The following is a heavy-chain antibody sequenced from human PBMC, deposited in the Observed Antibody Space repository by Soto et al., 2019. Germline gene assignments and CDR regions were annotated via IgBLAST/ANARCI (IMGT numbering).Heavy chain of an antibody. J-gene: IGHJ4*02. D-gene: IGHD6-13*01. CDR3: ARELGDILLPIAAPSFDY. CDR1: GFTFSDYY. CDR2: ISSSGSTI. V-gene: IGHV3-11*01. Sequence: GGSLRLSCAASGFTFSDYYMSWIRQAPGKGLEWVSYISSSGSTIYYADSVKGRFTISRDNAKNSLYLQMNSLRAEDTAVYYCARELGDILLPIAAPSFDYWGQGTLVTVSS.